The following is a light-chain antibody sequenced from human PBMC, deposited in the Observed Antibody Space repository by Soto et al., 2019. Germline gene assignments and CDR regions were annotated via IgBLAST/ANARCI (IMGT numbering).Light chain of an antibody. CDR2: DVS. V-gene: IGLV2-11*01. J-gene: IGLJ2*01. CDR3: CSFAGTYTVV. Sequence: QSALTQPRSVSGSPGQSVTLSFSGSGSDVGGYDFVSWYQQHPGKAPKLIIYDVSKRPSGVPDRYSGSKSGNTASLTISGLQAEDEADYYCCSFAGTYTVVFGGGTKLTVL. CDR1: GSDVGGYDF.